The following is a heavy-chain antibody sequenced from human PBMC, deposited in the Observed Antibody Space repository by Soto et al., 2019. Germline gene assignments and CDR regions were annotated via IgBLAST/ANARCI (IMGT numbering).Heavy chain of an antibody. CDR2: IYYSGST. V-gene: IGHV4-31*03. J-gene: IGHJ3*02. CDR1: GGSISSGGYY. Sequence: QVQLQESGPGLVKPSQTLSLTCTVSGGSISSGGYYWSWIRQHPGKGLEWIGYIYYSGSTHYNPSLKSRVTLSVDTSKNQFSRKLSSVTAADTAVYYCASVPRGPYGVPDALDIWGQGTMVTVSS. CDR3: ASVPRGPYGVPDALDI. D-gene: IGHD4-17*01.